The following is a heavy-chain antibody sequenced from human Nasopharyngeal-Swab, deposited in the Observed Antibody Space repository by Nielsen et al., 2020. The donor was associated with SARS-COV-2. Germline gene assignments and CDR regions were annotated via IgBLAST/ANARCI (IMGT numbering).Heavy chain of an antibody. CDR3: AHSLHYYGSGSLFSNYYYYYMDV. CDR2: IYWDDDK. Sequence: WIRPPPGKALEWLALIYWDDDKRYSPSLKSRLTITKDTSNNQVVLTMTNMDPVGTATYYCAHSLHYYGSGSLFSNYYYYYMDVWGKGTTVTVSS. V-gene: IGHV2-5*02. J-gene: IGHJ6*03. D-gene: IGHD3-10*01.